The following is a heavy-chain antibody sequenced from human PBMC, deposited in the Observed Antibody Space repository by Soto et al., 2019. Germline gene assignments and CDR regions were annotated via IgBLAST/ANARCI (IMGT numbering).Heavy chain of an antibody. V-gene: IGHV3-23*01. CDR3: AIGVPGIAVAGTGYFEH. D-gene: IGHD6-19*01. J-gene: IGHJ1*01. CDR1: GFTFSSYA. Sequence: PGGSLRLSSAASGFTFSSYAMSWFRHAPGKGLEWVTGISCSGDSTYYADSVKGRFTISRDNSKNTLYLQMNSLRAEDTAVYYCAIGVPGIAVAGTGYFEHWGQGTLVNVSS. CDR2: ISCSGDST.